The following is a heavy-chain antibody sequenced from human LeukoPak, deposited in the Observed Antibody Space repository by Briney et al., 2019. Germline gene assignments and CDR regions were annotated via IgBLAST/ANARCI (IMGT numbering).Heavy chain of an antibody. J-gene: IGHJ4*02. V-gene: IGHV3-23*01. Sequence: PGGSLRLSCAASGFTFSSYGMHWVRQAPGKGLEWVSAISGSGGSTYYADSVKGRFTISRDNSKNTLYLQMNSLRAEDTAVYYCAKYYYDSSGYYPFTFFDYWGQGTLVTVSS. CDR3: AKYYYDSSGYYPFTFFDY. CDR1: GFTFSSYG. CDR2: ISGSGGST. D-gene: IGHD3-22*01.